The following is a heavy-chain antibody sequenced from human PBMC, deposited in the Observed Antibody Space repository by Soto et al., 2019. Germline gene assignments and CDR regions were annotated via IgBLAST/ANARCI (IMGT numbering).Heavy chain of an antibody. J-gene: IGHJ4*02. CDR1: GGSISSSSYY. Sequence: QLQLQESGPGLVKPSETLSLTCTVSGGSISSSSYYWGWIRQPPGKGLEWIGSIYYSGSTYYNPSLKSRVTISVDTSKNQFSLKLSSVTAADTAVYYCATYSSPRPYYFDYWGQGTLVTVSS. CDR3: ATYSSPRPYYFDY. CDR2: IYYSGST. D-gene: IGHD6-13*01. V-gene: IGHV4-39*01.